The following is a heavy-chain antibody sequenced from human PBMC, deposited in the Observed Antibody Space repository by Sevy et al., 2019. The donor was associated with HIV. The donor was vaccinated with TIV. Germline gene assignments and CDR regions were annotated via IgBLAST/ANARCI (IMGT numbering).Heavy chain of an antibody. D-gene: IGHD6-13*01. V-gene: IGHV3-72*01. Sequence: GGSLRLSCAASGFTFSDHYMEWVRQAPGKGLEWVGRIRNKADSYTTENAASVKGRCTISRDDSKNSRYLLMNSLKTEDTAVYYCATHAGIAAAGRVFDYWGQGTLVTVSS. CDR1: GFTFSDHY. CDR2: IRNKADSYTT. CDR3: ATHAGIAAAGRVFDY. J-gene: IGHJ4*02.